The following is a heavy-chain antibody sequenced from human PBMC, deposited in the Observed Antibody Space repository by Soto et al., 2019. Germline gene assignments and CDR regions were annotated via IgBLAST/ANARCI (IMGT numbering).Heavy chain of an antibody. CDR1: GGTFSSYA. D-gene: IGHD3-22*01. V-gene: IGHV1-69*06. CDR3: ARPTIKPYYYDSSGYQGDAFDI. Sequence: QVQLVQSGAEVKKPGSSVKVSCKASGGTFSSYAISWVRQAPGQGLEWMGGIIPIFGTANYAQKFQGRVTITADKSPSTAYMELSSLSSEDTAVYYCARPTIKPYYYDSSGYQGDAFDIWGQGTMVTVSS. CDR2: IIPIFGTA. J-gene: IGHJ3*02.